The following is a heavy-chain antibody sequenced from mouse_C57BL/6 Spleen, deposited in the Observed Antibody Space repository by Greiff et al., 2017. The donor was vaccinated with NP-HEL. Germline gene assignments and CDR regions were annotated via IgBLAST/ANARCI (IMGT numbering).Heavy chain of an antibody. CDR2: IWSGGST. CDR1: GFSLTSYG. V-gene: IGHV2-2*01. D-gene: IGHD4-1*01. CDR3: ARNGLTGTTGPYYYAMDY. J-gene: IGHJ4*01. Sequence: QVQLQQSGPGLVQPSQRLSITCTVSGFSLTSYGVHWVRQSPGKGLEWLGVIWSGGSTDYNAAFISRLSISKDNSKSQVFFKMNSLQADDTAIYYCARNGLTGTTGPYYYAMDYWGQGTSVTVSS.